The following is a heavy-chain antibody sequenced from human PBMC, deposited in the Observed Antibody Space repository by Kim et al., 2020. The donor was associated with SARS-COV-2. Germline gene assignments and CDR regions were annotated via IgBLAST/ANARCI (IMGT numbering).Heavy chain of an antibody. D-gene: IGHD2-2*01. Sequence: ASVKVSCKASGYTFTSYAMNWVRQAPGQGLEWMGWINTNTGNPTYAQGFTGRFVFSLDTSVSTAYLQISSLKAEDTAVYYCARGIVVVPAAGFHWFDPWGQGTLVTVSS. CDR3: ARGIVVVPAAGFHWFDP. J-gene: IGHJ5*02. CDR2: INTNTGNP. V-gene: IGHV7-4-1*02. CDR1: GYTFTSYA.